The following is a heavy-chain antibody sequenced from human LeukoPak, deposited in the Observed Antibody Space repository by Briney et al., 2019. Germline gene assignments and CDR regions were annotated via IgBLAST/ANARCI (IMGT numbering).Heavy chain of an antibody. D-gene: IGHD6-19*01. V-gene: IGHV3-7*01. Sequence: PSETLSLTCTVSGGSISSSSYYWGWIRQPPGKGLEWVANIKQDGSEKYYVDSVKGRFTISRDNAKNSLYLQMNSLRAEDTAVYYCARAQHDPGYSSGWFIQYYYYYYMDVWGKGTTVTVSS. CDR2: IKQDGSEK. CDR1: GGSISSSSYY. CDR3: ARAQHDPGYSSGWFIQYYYYYYMDV. J-gene: IGHJ6*03.